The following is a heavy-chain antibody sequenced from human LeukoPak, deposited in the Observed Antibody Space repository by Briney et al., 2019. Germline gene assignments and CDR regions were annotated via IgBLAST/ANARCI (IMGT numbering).Heavy chain of an antibody. V-gene: IGHV4-34*01. J-gene: IGHJ6*03. CDR3: ARDRVYMDV. CDR1: GGSFSGYY. CDR2: INHSGST. D-gene: IGHD1-14*01. Sequence: SGTLSLTCAVYGGSFSGYYWSWIRQPPGKGLEWIGEINHSGSTNHNPSLKSRVTISVDTSKNQFSLKLSSVTAADTAVYYCARDRVYMDVWGKGTTVTVSS.